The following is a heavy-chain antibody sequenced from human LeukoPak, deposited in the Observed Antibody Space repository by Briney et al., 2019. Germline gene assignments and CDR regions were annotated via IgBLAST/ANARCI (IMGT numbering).Heavy chain of an antibody. CDR3: ARHRYGYCSSTSCYTDAFDI. Sequence: SETLSLTCTVSGGSTSSYYWSWIRQPPGKGLEWIGYIYTSGSTNYNPSLKSRVTISVDTSKNQFSLKLSSVTAADTAVYYCARHRYGYCSSTSCYTDAFDIWGQGTMVTVSS. CDR1: GGSTSSYY. D-gene: IGHD2-2*02. V-gene: IGHV4-4*09. J-gene: IGHJ3*02. CDR2: IYTSGST.